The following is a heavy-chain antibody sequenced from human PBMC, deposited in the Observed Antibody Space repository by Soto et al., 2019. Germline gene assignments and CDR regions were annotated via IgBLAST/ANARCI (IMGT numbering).Heavy chain of an antibody. CDR2: FDPEDGET. Sequence: ASVKVSCTASGYTFTSYDINWVRQAPGKGLEWMGGFDPEDGETIYAQKFQGRVTMTEDTSTDTAYMELSSLRSEDTAVYYCATLMGGSLRLDYWGQGTLVTVSS. CDR1: GYTFTSYD. D-gene: IGHD1-26*01. V-gene: IGHV1-24*01. CDR3: ATLMGGSLRLDY. J-gene: IGHJ4*02.